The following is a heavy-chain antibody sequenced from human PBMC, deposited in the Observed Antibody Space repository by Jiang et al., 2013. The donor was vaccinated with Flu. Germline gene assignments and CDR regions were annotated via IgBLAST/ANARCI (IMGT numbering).Heavy chain of an antibody. D-gene: IGHD1-1*01. Sequence: GSGLVKPSETLSLTCTVSGGSISSYYWSWIRQPPGKGLEWIGYIYYSGSTNYNPSLKSRVTISVDTSKNQFSLKLSSVTAADTAVYYCARDGPTGTTDYWGQGTLVTVSS. CDR1: GGSISSYY. J-gene: IGHJ4*02. CDR3: ARDGPTGTTDY. V-gene: IGHV4-59*01. CDR2: IYYSGST.